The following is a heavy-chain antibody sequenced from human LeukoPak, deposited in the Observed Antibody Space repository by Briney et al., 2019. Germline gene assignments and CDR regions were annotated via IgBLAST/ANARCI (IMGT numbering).Heavy chain of an antibody. CDR2: ISGSGGST. CDR1: GFTFSSYA. J-gene: IGHJ6*02. D-gene: IGHD5-18*01. V-gene: IGHV3-23*01. CDR3: AKDRRYSYGPYYYYYGMDV. Sequence: GGSLRLSCAASGFTFSSYAMSWVRQAPGKGLEWVSAISGSGGSTYHADSVKGRFTISRDNSKNTLYLQMNSLRAEDTAVYYCAKDRRYSYGPYYYYYGMDVWGQGTTVTVSS.